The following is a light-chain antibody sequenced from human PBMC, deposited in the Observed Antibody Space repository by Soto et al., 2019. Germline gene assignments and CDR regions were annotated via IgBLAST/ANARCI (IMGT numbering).Light chain of an antibody. CDR3: QQHGSSPIT. Sequence: EIVMTQSPGTLSVSPGERATLSCRASQSVSSDLAWYHQKPGQAPRLLIYGASTRATGIPARFSGSGSGTDFTLTISRLEPEDFAVYYCQQHGSSPITFGQGTRLEIK. V-gene: IGKV3-20*01. J-gene: IGKJ5*01. CDR2: GAS. CDR1: QSVSSD.